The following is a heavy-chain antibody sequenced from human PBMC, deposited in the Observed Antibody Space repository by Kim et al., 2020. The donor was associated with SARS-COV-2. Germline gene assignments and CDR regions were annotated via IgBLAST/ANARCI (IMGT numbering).Heavy chain of an antibody. J-gene: IGHJ3*02. CDR3: ARRMGRGYSYRDNAFDI. V-gene: IGHV5-51*01. D-gene: IGHD5-18*01. CDR1: GYSFTSYW. Sequence: GESLKISCKGSGYSFTSYWIGWVRQMPGKGLEWMGIIYPGDSDTRYSPSFQGQVTISADKSISTAYLQWSSLKASDTAMYYCARRMGRGYSYRDNAFDIWGQGTMVTVSS. CDR2: IYPGDSDT.